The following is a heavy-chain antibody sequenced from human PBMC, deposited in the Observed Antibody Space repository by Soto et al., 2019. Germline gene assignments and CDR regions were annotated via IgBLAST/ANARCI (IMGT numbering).Heavy chain of an antibody. V-gene: IGHV2-5*01. CDR3: AKSGSSGWYGWFDP. CDR1: GFSLRTSGVG. J-gene: IGHJ5*02. CDR2: IYWNDDK. Sequence: GPTLVNPTQALTLTCIFSGFSLRTSGVGVGWIRQPPGKALEWLGFIYWNDDKRCSPSLKSRLTITKDTSKNQVVLTMTNMDPVDTDTYYCAKSGSSGWYGWFDPWGQGTLVTVSS. D-gene: IGHD6-19*01.